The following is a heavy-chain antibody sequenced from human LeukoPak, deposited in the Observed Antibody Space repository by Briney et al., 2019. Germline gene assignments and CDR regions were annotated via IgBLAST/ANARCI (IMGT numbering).Heavy chain of an antibody. CDR1: GFTFSSYS. CDR3: TQNFWSAYEGF. Sequence: GGSLRLSCTASGFTFSSYSMNWVRQAPGKGLEWVSYISSSGTTIYYADSVKGRFTISRDNAKNSLYLQMNSLRAEDTAVYYCTQNFWSAYEGFWGQGTLVTVSS. CDR2: ISSSGTTI. D-gene: IGHD3-3*01. V-gene: IGHV3-48*04. J-gene: IGHJ4*02.